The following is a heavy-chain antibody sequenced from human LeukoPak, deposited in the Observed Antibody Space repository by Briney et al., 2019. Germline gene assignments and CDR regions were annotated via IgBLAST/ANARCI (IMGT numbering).Heavy chain of an antibody. CDR3: ASPIGGGSIGKDAFAI. V-gene: IGHV1-2*02. D-gene: IGHD1-26*01. CDR1: GYTFTDSY. Sequence: ASVKVSCKASGYTFTDSYLHWVRQAPGQGLEWMGWINPSGRTYYPRNFQGRVTMSRDASISTAYMQLTGLKSDDTAIYYCASPIGGGSIGKDAFAIWGQGTMVTVSP. CDR2: INPSGRT. J-gene: IGHJ3*02.